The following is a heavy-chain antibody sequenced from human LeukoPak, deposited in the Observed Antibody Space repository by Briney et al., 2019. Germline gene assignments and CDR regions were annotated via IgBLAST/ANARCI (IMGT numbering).Heavy chain of an antibody. V-gene: IGHV1-24*01. CDR2: FDPEDGET. CDR3: TTDGDRYGYELDY. J-gene: IGHJ4*02. CDR1: GYTLTELS. D-gene: IGHD5-18*01. Sequence: ASVKVSCTVSGYTLTELSMHWVRQAPGEGLEWMGGFDPEDGETINAQKFQGRVTMTEDTSTDTAYMELSSLRSEDTAVYYCTTDGDRYGYELDYWGQGTLVTVSS.